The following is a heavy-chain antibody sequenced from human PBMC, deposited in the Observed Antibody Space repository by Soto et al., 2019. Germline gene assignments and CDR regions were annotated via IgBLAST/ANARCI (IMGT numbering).Heavy chain of an antibody. J-gene: IGHJ3*02. CDR2: ISAYNGNT. Sequence: ASVKVSFKASGYTFTSYGISWVRQAPGQGLEWMGWISAYNGNTNYAQKLQGSVTMTTDTSTSTAYMELRSLRSEDTAVYYCARDPTYYDFWSGSTAQDAFDIWGQGTMVTVSS. D-gene: IGHD3-3*01. CDR3: ARDPTYYDFWSGSTAQDAFDI. V-gene: IGHV1-18*01. CDR1: GYTFTSYG.